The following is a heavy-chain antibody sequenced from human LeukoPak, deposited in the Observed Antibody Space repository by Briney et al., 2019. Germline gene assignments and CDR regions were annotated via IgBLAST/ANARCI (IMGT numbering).Heavy chain of an antibody. J-gene: IGHJ4*02. Sequence: PSETLSLTCTVSGGSISSYYWSWIRQPPGKGLEWIGYIYTSGSTNYNPSLKSRVTISVDTSKNQFSLKLSSVTAADTAVYYCACQGGYSALSYWGQGTLVTVSS. V-gene: IGHV4-4*09. D-gene: IGHD5-18*01. CDR3: ACQGGYSALSY. CDR1: GGSISSYY. CDR2: IYTSGST.